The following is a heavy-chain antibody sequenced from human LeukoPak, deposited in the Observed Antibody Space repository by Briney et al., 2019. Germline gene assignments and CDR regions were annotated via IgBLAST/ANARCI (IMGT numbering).Heavy chain of an antibody. CDR1: GFTFSSYA. J-gene: IGHJ4*02. CDR3: ARGRVAGWPYYFDY. CDR2: ISGSGVKT. D-gene: IGHD6-19*01. V-gene: IGHV3-23*01. Sequence: GGSLRLSCAASGFTFSSYAMIWVRQAPGKGLQCVSTISGSGVKTYYADSVKGRFAISRDNSKNTLYLQMNSLRDGDTAVYYCARGRVAGWPYYFDYWGQGTLVTVSS.